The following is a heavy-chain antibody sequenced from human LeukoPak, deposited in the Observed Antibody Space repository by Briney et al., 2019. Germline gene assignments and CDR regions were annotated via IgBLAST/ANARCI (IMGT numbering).Heavy chain of an antibody. Sequence: SQTLSLTCTVSGGSISSGSYYWSWIRRPAGKGLEWIGRIYTSGSTNYNPSLKSRVTISVDTSKNQFSLKLSSVTAADTAVYYCAREGRYCSSTSCYGEFDYWGQGTLVTVSS. CDR2: IYTSGST. CDR3: AREGRYCSSTSCYGEFDY. CDR1: GGSISSGSYY. V-gene: IGHV4-61*02. D-gene: IGHD2-2*01. J-gene: IGHJ4*02.